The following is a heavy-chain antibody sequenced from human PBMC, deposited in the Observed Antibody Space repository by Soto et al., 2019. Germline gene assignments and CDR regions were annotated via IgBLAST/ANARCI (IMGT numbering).Heavy chain of an antibody. Sequence: AGGSLRLSCAASGFTFSSYGMHWVRQAPGKGLEWVAVISYDGSNKYYADSVKGRFTISRDNSKNTLYLQMNSLRAEDTAVYYCAKVYVHYYYYGMDVWGQGTTVTVSS. CDR3: AKVYVHYYYYGMDV. V-gene: IGHV3-30*18. CDR1: GFTFSSYG. D-gene: IGHD2-8*01. J-gene: IGHJ6*02. CDR2: ISYDGSNK.